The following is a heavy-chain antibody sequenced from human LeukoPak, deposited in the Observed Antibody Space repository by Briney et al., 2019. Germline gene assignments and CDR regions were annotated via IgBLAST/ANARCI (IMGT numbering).Heavy chain of an antibody. CDR3: ARLGYQLRTAYYYYYMDV. CDR2: IYTSGST. J-gene: IGHJ6*03. CDR1: GGSISSGSYY. D-gene: IGHD2-2*01. V-gene: IGHV4-61*02. Sequence: SETLSLTCTVSGGSISSGSYYWSWIRQPAGKGLEWIGRIYTSGSTNYNPSLKSRVTISVDMSKNQFSLKLSSVTAADTAVYYCARLGYQLRTAYYYYYMDVWGKGTTVTVSS.